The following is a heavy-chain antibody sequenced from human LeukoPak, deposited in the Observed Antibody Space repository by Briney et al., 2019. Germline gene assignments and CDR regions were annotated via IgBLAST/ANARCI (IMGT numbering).Heavy chain of an antibody. Sequence: SETLSLTCTVSGGSISGYYWSWIRQPAGKGLEWIGRIYTSGSTNYNPSLKSRVTMSVDTSKNQFSLKLSSVTAADTAVYYCARGGPYYYYYYMDVWGKGTTVTVSS. CDR1: GGSISGYY. V-gene: IGHV4-4*07. J-gene: IGHJ6*03. CDR3: ARGGPYYYYYYMDV. CDR2: IYTSGST.